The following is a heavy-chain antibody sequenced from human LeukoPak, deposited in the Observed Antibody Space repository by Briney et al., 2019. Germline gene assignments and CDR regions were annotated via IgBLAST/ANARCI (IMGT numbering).Heavy chain of an antibody. D-gene: IGHD3-10*01. CDR1: GFSFNTHA. CDR3: AKGPTSIRGGFDC. J-gene: IGHJ4*02. CDR2: ITSSGGST. Sequence: PGGSLRLSCAASGFSFNTHAMSWVRQAPGKGLEWVSSITSSGGSTNYADTVKGRFTISRDNSKNTVHLQMNSLRAEDTAVYFCAKGPTSIRGGFDCWGQGTLVTVSS. V-gene: IGHV3-23*01.